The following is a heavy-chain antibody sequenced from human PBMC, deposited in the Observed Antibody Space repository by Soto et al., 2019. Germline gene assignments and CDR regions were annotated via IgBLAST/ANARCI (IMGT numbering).Heavy chain of an antibody. CDR3: AREAQIVGATNWFDP. D-gene: IGHD1-26*01. J-gene: IGHJ5*02. V-gene: IGHV3-48*01. CDR2: ISSSSSTI. Sequence: GSLRLSCAASGFTFSSYSMNWVRQAPGKGLEWVSYISSSSSTIYYADSVKGRFTISRDNAKNSLYLQMNSLRAEDTAVYYCAREAQIVGATNWFDPWGQGTLVTVPQ. CDR1: GFTFSSYS.